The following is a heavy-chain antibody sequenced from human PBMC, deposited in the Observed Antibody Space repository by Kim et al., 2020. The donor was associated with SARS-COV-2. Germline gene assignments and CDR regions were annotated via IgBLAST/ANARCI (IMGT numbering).Heavy chain of an antibody. CDR1: GFTVRNYW. Sequence: GGSLRLSCAASGFTVRNYWMNWVRQTPGKGLQWVANMKYDGSEKYYADSIEGRFTISRDNAENSLYLQMYSLRVEDSAVYFCARAPLRNFGSGILFFDFLGQGTLVPVSA. V-gene: IGHV3-7*03. J-gene: IGHJ4*02. CDR2: MKYDGSEK. CDR3: ARAPLRNFGSGILFFDF. D-gene: IGHD3-10*01.